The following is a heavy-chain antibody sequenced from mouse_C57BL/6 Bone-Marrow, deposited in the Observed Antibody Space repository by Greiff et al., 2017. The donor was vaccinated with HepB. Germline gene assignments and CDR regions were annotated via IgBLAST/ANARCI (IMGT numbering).Heavy chain of an antibody. Sequence: EVMLVESGGGLVQPGGSMKLSCVASGFTFSNYWMNWVRQSPEKGLEWVAQIRLKSDNYATNYAGSVKGRFTISRDDSKSSVYLQINNLRAEDTGINSCTVPLRWLPDYWGQDPTLPVSS. CDR1: GFTFSNYW. CDR2: IRLKSDNYAT. CDR3: TVPLRWLPDY. D-gene: IGHD2-3*01. V-gene: IGHV6-3*01. J-gene: IGHJ2*01.